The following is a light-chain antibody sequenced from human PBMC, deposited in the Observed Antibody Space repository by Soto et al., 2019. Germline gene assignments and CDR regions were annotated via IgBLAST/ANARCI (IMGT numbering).Light chain of an antibody. CDR3: QQYNSYET. J-gene: IGKJ1*01. Sequence: IQMTQSPSTLSASVGDRVTITCRASQSISTWLAWYQQKPGRAPKLLIFDASTLENGVPSRFSGSGSGTEFTLTISSLQPEDFATYYCQQYNSYETFGQGTKVDIK. CDR2: DAS. V-gene: IGKV1-5*01. CDR1: QSISTW.